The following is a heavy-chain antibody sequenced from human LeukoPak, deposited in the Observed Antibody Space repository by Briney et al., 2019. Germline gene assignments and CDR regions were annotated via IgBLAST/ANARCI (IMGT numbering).Heavy chain of an antibody. CDR2: INTGNGNT. J-gene: IGHJ1*01. V-gene: IGHV1-3*04. CDR3: ARVPLHDTSGRYYPH. CDR1: GYTFSNYG. D-gene: IGHD3-22*01. Sequence: ASVTVSCKPSGYTFSNYGMHWVRQAPRQSLEWMGWINTGNGNTKSSQKFQDRVTLTRDTSASTAYMELNSLSSEDTAVYYCARVPLHDTSGRYYPHWGQGTLVTVSP.